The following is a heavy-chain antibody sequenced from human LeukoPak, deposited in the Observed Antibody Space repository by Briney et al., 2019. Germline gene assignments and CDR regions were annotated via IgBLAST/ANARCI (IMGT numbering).Heavy chain of an antibody. CDR3: TKDKANWGYQDY. D-gene: IGHD7-27*01. Sequence: PGGSLRLSCEASGFTFSNYDMHWVRQAPGKGLEWVALISNDGSKKYYADSGRFTISRDDSKNTLYLQMNSLRPEDTAVYYCTKDKANWGYQDYWGQGTLVTVSS. J-gene: IGHJ4*02. V-gene: IGHV3-30*18. CDR1: GFTFSNYD. CDR2: ISNDGSKK.